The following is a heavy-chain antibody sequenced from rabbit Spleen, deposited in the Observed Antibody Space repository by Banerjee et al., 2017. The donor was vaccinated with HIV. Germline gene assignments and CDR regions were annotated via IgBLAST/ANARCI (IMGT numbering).Heavy chain of an antibody. CDR1: GFSFSDRDV. J-gene: IGHJ4*01. D-gene: IGHD6-1*01. CDR2: INAATGKP. V-gene: IGHV1S45*01. CDR3: ARDEVYAGYAGFGYATLHDFNL. Sequence: QEQLVESGGGLVQPEGLLTLTCKASGFSFSDRDVMCWVRQAPGKGLEWIACINAATGKPVYATWAKGRFTISRTSSTTVTLQMTSLTAADTATYFCARDEVYAGYAGFGYATLHDFNLWGPGTLVTVS.